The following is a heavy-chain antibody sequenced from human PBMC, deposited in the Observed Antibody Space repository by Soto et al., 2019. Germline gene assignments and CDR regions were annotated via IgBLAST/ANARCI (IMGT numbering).Heavy chain of an antibody. CDR3: ARDLWVEPELYYYGMDV. CDR2: IFYSGTT. V-gene: IGHV4-30-4*01. J-gene: IGHJ6*02. Sequence: QVQLQESGPGLVRPSQTLSLTCTVSGDSISSADYYWSWIRQTPGKGLEWIGHIFYSGTTYYNPSLKSRLTISVDTSKHHFALMLTSVTAADTSVYYCARDLWVEPELYYYGMDVWGQGTTVTVSS. CDR1: GDSISSADYY. D-gene: IGHD1-1*01.